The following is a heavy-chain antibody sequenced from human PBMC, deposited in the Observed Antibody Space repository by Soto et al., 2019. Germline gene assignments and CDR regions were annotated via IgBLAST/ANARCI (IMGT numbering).Heavy chain of an antibody. CDR2: ISAYNGNT. J-gene: IGHJ6*02. V-gene: IGHV1-18*01. CDR3: AREADYGDYEGAPDYYGRDV. CDR1: GYTFTSYG. D-gene: IGHD4-17*01. Sequence: QVQLVQSGAEVKKPGASVKVSCKASGYTFTSYGIIWVRQAPGQGLEWMGWISAYNGNTNYAQKLQGRVTMTTDTSTSTAYMELRSLRSDDTAVYYCAREADYGDYEGAPDYYGRDVWGQGTKVTVSS.